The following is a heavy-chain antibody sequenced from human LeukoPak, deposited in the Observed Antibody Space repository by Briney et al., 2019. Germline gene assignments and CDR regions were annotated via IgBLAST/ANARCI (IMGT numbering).Heavy chain of an antibody. Sequence: GGSLRLSCAASGFTFSSYSMNWVRQAPGKGLEWVSYISSSGSTIYYADSVKGRFTISRDNSKNSLYLQMNSLRAEDTALYYCAKDMGGYYYDSSGYYYGPFDYWGQGTLVTVSS. D-gene: IGHD3-22*01. CDR3: AKDMGGYYYDSSGYYYGPFDY. J-gene: IGHJ4*02. V-gene: IGHV3-48*04. CDR1: GFTFSSYS. CDR2: ISSSGSTI.